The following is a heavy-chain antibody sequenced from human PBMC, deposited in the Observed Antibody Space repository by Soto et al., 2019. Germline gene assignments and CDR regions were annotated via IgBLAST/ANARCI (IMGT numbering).Heavy chain of an antibody. CDR3: AKLVIGYCSGNTCDDY. D-gene: IGHD2-15*01. J-gene: IGHJ4*02. CDR1: GFTFSYG. CDR2: ISYDSSNK. V-gene: IGHV3-30*18. Sequence: VQLLESGGGLIQPGGSLRLSCAASGFTFSYGIHWLRQAPGKGLEWVAYISYDSSNKFYGDSVKGRFHISRDNSKNTQFLQMNSLRAEDTAVYYCAKLVIGYCSGNTCDDYWGQGTLVAVSS.